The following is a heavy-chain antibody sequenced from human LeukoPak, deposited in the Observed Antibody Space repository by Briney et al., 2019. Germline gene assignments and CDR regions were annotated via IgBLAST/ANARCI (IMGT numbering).Heavy chain of an antibody. Sequence: KASETLSLTCTVSGGSITTYYWSWIRQPPGKGLEWIGYIYYSGSTNYNPSLKSRVTISVDTSKNQFSLKLSSVTAADTAVYYCARGLFGVGATRFNWFDPWGQGTQVTVSS. J-gene: IGHJ5*02. CDR2: IYYSGST. CDR1: GGSITTYY. CDR3: ARGLFGVGATRFNWFDP. D-gene: IGHD1-26*01. V-gene: IGHV4-59*08.